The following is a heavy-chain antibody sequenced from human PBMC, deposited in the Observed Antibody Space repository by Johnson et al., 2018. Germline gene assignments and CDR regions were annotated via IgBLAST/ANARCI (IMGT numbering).Heavy chain of an antibody. D-gene: IGHD1-26*01. CDR1: SGSISNYY. V-gene: IGHV4-59*01. J-gene: IGHJ6*04. CDR3: ARETTGATEGLDV. Sequence: QVRLQESGPGLVKPSETLSLTCTVFSGSISNYYWSWIRQSPGKGLEWIGFIYSSGSINYNPYLKSRVTMSLDKSKKQFSLKLSSVTAADTAVYYCARETTGATEGLDVWGKGTTVTVSS. CDR2: IYSSGSI.